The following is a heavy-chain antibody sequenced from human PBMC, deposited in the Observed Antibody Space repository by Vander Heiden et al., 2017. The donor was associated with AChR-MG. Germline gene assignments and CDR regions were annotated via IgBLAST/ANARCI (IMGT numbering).Heavy chain of an antibody. Sequence: QVQLVQSGAEVKKPGASLKVSCKTSGFTFTNYHIHWVRQAPGQGLEWVGTINPSLDSTHYAQKFQGRVRMTRDTSTKTVYMDMTSLRPEDTAVYFCARELTGSFYFDFWGQGSLGTVSS. CDR3: ARELTGSFYFDF. V-gene: IGHV1-46*03. J-gene: IGHJ4*02. D-gene: IGHD1-26*01. CDR1: GFTFTNYH. CDR2: INPSLDST.